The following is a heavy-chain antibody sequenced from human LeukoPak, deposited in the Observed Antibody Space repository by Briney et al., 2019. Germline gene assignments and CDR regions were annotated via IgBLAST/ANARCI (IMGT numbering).Heavy chain of an antibody. J-gene: IGHJ4*02. Sequence: GGSLRLSCAASGFTFSSYAMHWVRQAPGKGLEWVAVISYDGSNKYYADSVKGRFTISRDNSKNTLYLQMNSLRAEDTAVYYCATPGNSGDYFDYWGQGTLVTVSS. CDR3: ATPGNSGDYFDY. D-gene: IGHD1/OR15-1a*01. CDR2: ISYDGSNK. CDR1: GFTFSSYA. V-gene: IGHV3-30-3*01.